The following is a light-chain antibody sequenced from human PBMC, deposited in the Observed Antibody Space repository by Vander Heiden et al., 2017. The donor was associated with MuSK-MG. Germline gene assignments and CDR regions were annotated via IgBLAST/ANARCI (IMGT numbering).Light chain of an antibody. V-gene: IGKV1-39*01. CDR3: LLSYSTGRT. CDR1: QSISSY. J-gene: IGKJ1*01. Sequence: DIQMTQSPSSLSASVGDRVTITCRASQSISSYLNWYQQKPVKAPKLLIYAASSLQSGVPSRFSGSGSGTDFTLTMSSLQPEDIATYYCLLSYSTGRTFGQGTKVEIK. CDR2: AAS.